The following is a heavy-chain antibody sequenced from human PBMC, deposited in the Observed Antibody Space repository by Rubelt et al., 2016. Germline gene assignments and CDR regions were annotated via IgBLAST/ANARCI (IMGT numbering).Heavy chain of an antibody. CDR1: GFTVSSNH. Sequence: CGGGLVQPGGSLRLSCAASGFTVSSNHMSWVRQAQGKGLEWVSLIYSGGSTYYADSVKGRFTISRDNSKNPVYLQMNSLRAEDTAVYYCARLAPGNSYGPFDYWGQGTLVTVSS. CDR3: ARLAPGNSYGPFDY. J-gene: IGHJ4*02. V-gene: IGHV3-66*04. D-gene: IGHD5-18*01. CDR2: IYSGGST.